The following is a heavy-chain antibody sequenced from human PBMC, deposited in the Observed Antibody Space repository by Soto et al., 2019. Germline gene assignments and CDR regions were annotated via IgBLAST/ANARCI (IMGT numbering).Heavy chain of an antibody. CDR2: TSANGGST. D-gene: IGHD3-9*01. V-gene: IGHV3-23*01. CDR1: GFNFGSHA. CDR3: AKAISTSRTLLDY. Sequence: GSQRLSSTASGFNFGSHAMSWVRQAPGKGLEWVSGTSANGGSTYYTDPVKGRFTISRDNAKNTLYLQMNSLRAEDTAVYYCAKAISTSRTLLDYWGQGTLVTVSS. J-gene: IGHJ4*02.